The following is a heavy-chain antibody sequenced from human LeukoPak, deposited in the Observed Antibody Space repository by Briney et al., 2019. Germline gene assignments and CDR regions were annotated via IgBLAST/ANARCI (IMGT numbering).Heavy chain of an antibody. CDR2: IIDTCCAT. D-gene: IGHD3-16*01. V-gene: IGHV3-23*01. CDR3: AKDPPHVSWLFDY. CDR1: GFSFSSFA. Sequence: GGSLRLSCGASGFSFSSFAMTWVRQAPGKGLVWVSGIIDTCCATYYADSVKGRFTISRDNSKNTLYLQMNSLRAEDTAVYYCAKDPPHVSWLFDYWGQGTLVTVSS. J-gene: IGHJ4*02.